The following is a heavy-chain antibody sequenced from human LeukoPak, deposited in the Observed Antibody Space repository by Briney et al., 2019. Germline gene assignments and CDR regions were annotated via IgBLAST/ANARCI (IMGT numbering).Heavy chain of an antibody. J-gene: IGHJ4*02. CDR3: ARGPLNDCSSTSCYWGYFDY. Sequence: PSETLSLTCAVYGGSFSGYYWSWIRQPPGKGLEWIGEINHSESTNYNPSLKSRVTISVDTSKNQFSLKLSSVTAADTAVYYCARGPLNDCSSTSCYWGYFDYWGQGTLVTVSS. V-gene: IGHV4-34*01. CDR2: INHSEST. CDR1: GGSFSGYY. D-gene: IGHD2-2*01.